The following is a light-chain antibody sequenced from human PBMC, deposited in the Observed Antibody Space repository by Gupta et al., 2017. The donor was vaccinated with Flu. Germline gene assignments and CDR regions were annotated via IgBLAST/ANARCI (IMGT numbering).Light chain of an antibody. V-gene: IGLV3-25*02. J-gene: IGLJ3*02. Sequence: SYELTQPPSVSVSPGQTARITCSGDALPNQSASWYPQNPGRAPVPVIHKGSEMPSGLPGCCAATSAGRTAMMNIRGDETEDDAYYYYPSEDSSDTGVFGGGTKLTVL. CDR2: KGS. CDR1: ALPNQS. CDR3: PSEDSSDTGV.